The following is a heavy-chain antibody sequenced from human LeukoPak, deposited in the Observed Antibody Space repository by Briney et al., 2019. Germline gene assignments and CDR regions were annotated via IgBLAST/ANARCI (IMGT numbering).Heavy chain of an antibody. J-gene: IGHJ4*02. CDR1: GFTFSNYW. Sequence: PGGSLRLSCAASGFTFSNYWMHWVRQAPGKGLVWVSRINSDESSISYADSVKGRFTFSRDISKNTLYLQMNSLRAEDTAVYYCAKQSAMATKLPFDYWGQGTLVTVSS. D-gene: IGHD5-24*01. CDR3: AKQSAMATKLPFDY. CDR2: INSDESSI. V-gene: IGHV3-74*01.